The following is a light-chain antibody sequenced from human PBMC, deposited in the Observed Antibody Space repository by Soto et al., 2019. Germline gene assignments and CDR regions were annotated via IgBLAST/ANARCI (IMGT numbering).Light chain of an antibody. Sequence: EIVMTHSPATLSLTPGQRATLSCRASPSVSSKLAWYQQRPGPAPRLLIYSASARATGIPARFSGSGSGTEFTLTISILQSEDFAVYYCHQYNHLSRWTFGQGAKV. CDR2: SAS. J-gene: IGKJ1*01. CDR3: HQYNHLSRWT. V-gene: IGKV3-15*01. CDR1: PSVSSK.